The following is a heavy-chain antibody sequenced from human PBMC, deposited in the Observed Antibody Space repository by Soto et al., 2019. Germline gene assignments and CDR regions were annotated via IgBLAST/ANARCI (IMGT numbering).Heavy chain of an antibody. Sequence: QLQLQESGPGLVKPSETLSLTCTVSGGSISSSSYYWGWIRQPPGKGLEWIGSIYYSGSTYYNPSLKSRVTISVDTSKNQCSLKLSSVTAADTAVYYCARHRPVPAPDDAFDIWGQGTMVTVSS. CDR1: GGSISSSSYY. V-gene: IGHV4-39*01. CDR2: IYYSGST. D-gene: IGHD2-2*01. CDR3: ARHRPVPAPDDAFDI. J-gene: IGHJ3*02.